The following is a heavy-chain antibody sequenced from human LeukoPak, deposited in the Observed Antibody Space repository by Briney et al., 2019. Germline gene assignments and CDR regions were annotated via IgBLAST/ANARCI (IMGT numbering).Heavy chain of an antibody. CDR2: INPNSGGT. D-gene: IGHD3-22*01. J-gene: IGHJ4*02. CDR3: ARDFVRYYDSSGYYYGY. CDR1: GYTFTGYY. V-gene: IGHV1-2*02. Sequence: AASVKVSCKASGYTFTGYYMHWVRQAPGQGLEWMGWINPNSGGTNYAQKFQGRVTMTRDTSISTACMELSRLRSDDTAVYYCARDFVRYYDSSGYYYGYWGQGTLVTVSS.